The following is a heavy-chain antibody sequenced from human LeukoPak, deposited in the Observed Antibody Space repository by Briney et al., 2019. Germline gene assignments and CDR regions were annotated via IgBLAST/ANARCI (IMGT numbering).Heavy chain of an antibody. CDR1: GFAFSNAW. CDR3: ARAEGYYDSSGNDAFDI. D-gene: IGHD3-22*01. J-gene: IGHJ3*02. V-gene: IGHV3-23*01. Sequence: GGSLRLSCAASGFAFSNAWMSWVRQAPGKGLEWVSSISGSGGTTYYADSVKGRFTISRDNSKNTLYLQMNSLRTEDTAVYYCARAEGYYDSSGNDAFDIWGQGTMVTVSS. CDR2: ISGSGGTT.